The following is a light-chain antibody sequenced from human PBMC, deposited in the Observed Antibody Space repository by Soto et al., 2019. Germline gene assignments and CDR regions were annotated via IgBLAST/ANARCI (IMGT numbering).Light chain of an antibody. Sequence: QSALTQPASVSGSPGQSVTISCTGTSSDVGGYEHVSWYQQQPGTAPKLILYEVNKRPSGVSNRGSGSKSGNTASLIISGLQTADEADYYCSAYTATSTLIFLTWTKLTVL. CDR3: SAYTATSTLI. V-gene: IGLV2-14*01. J-gene: IGLJ1*01. CDR2: EVN. CDR1: SSDVGGYEH.